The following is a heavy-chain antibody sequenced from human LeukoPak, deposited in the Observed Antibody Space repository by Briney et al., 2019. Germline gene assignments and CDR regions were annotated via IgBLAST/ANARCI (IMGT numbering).Heavy chain of an antibody. V-gene: IGHV3-7*01. CDR2: IKEVGTEK. CDR1: GFNISDFW. CDR3: VRESRPGRAMGLYPNLDY. J-gene: IGHJ4*01. Sequence: GGSLRLSCAASGFNISDFWMTWVGQAAGKGLEGVANIKEVGTEKHLIDSVEGRFTISREHTKNLLYLQMNSVRGDDHATYYWVRESRPGRAMGLYPNLDYRGQGTLVAVSS. D-gene: IGHD3-16*01.